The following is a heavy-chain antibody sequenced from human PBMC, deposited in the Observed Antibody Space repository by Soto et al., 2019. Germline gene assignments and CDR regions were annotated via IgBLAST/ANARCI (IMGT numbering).Heavy chain of an antibody. CDR1: GGSISDYY. D-gene: IGHD3-22*01. CDR3: AXGSTHYYYDSSGYFIDY. J-gene: IGHJ4*02. V-gene: IGHV4-59*01. CDR2: IYYTGST. Sequence: SETLSLTCTVSGGSISDYYWSWIRQPPGKGLEWIAYIYYTGSTNYNPSLKSRVTISIDTSKSQFSLKLSSVTAADTAVYYCAXGSTHYYYDSSGYFIDYWGQGTLVTVSS.